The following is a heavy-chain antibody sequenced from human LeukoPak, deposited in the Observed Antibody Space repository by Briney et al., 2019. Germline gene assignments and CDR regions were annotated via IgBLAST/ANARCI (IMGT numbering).Heavy chain of an antibody. J-gene: IGHJ6*02. CDR3: AREKGAYCYYYGMDV. V-gene: IGHV4-34*01. CDR1: GGSFSGYY. CDR2: INHSGST. Sequence: SETLSLTCAVYGGSFSGYYWSWIRQPPGKGLEWIGEINHSGSTNYNPSLKSRVTISVDTSKNQFSLKLSSVTAADTAVYYCAREKGAYCYYYGMDVWGQGTTVTVSS.